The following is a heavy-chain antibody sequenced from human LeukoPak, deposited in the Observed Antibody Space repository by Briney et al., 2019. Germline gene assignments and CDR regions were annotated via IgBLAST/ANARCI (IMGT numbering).Heavy chain of an antibody. CDR1: GFTFDDYA. Sequence: PGGSLRLSCAASGFTFDDYAMHWVRQAPGKGLEWVSGISWNSGSIGYADSVKGRFTISRDNAKNSLYLQMNSLRAEDMALYYCAKDIGSGYQKYYFDYWGQGTLVTVSS. V-gene: IGHV3-9*03. CDR2: ISWNSGSI. CDR3: AKDIGSGYQKYYFDY. D-gene: IGHD3-3*01. J-gene: IGHJ4*02.